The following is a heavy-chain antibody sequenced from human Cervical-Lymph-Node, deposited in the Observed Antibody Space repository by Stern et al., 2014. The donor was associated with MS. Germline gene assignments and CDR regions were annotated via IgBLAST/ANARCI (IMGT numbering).Heavy chain of an antibody. V-gene: IGHV1-58*01. CDR3: AAEPMYYSDSVGAFDI. J-gene: IGHJ3*02. CDR2: IVVGSGNT. CDR1: GFTFTSSA. D-gene: IGHD3-22*01. Sequence: MLLVESGPEVKKPGTSVKVSCKASGFTFTSSAVQWVRQARGQRLEWLGWIVVGSGNTNYAQKFQERVTITRDMSTSTAYMELSSLRSEDTAVYYCAAEPMYYSDSVGAFDICGQRTMVTVSS.